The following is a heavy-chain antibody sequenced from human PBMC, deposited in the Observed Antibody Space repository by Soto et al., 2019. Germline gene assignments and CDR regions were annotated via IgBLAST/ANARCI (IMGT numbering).Heavy chain of an antibody. J-gene: IGHJ3*02. CDR2: IWYDGSNK. V-gene: IGHV3-33*01. D-gene: IGHD3-16*01. CDR1: GFTFSSYG. CDR3: ARDKGSFSTGGAFDI. Sequence: GGSLRLSCAASGFTFSSYGMHWVRQAPGKGLEWVAVIWYDGSNKYYADSVKGRFTISRDNSKNTLYLQMNSLRAEDTAVYYCARDKGSFSTGGAFDIWGQGTMVTVSS.